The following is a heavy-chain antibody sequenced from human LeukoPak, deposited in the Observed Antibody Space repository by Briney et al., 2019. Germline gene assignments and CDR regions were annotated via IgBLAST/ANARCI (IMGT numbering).Heavy chain of an antibody. CDR2: ISPEGSGT. J-gene: IGHJ6*02. CDR1: GFSLSGYW. Sequence: GGSLRLSCAASGFSLSGYWMHWVRQAPGKGLVWVSRISPEGSGTTYADSVKGRFTISRDNSKNTLYLQTNSLRDEDAALYHCTRVQAGRSGLMDVWGRGTTVTVSS. D-gene: IGHD2-8*02. CDR3: TRVQAGRSGLMDV. V-gene: IGHV3-74*01.